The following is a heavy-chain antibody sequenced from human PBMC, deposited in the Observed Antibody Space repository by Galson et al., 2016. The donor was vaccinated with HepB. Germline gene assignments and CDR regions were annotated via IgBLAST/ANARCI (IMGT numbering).Heavy chain of an antibody. CDR2: INAIGVFT. CDR1: GLTFDNYP. CDR3: AREGDSSGNCGAFDI. J-gene: IGHJ3*02. D-gene: IGHD6-19*01. Sequence: SLRLSCAASGLTFDNYPMTWVRQAPGNWLEWVSPINAIGVFTHYADSVKGRFSISRDNSKHTLYLQRNSLIPADTALYFCAREGDSSGNCGAFDIWGRGTVVAVSS. V-gene: IGHV3-23*01.